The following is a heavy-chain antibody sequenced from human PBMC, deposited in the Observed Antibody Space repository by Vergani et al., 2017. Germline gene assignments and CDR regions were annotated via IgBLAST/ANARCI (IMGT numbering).Heavy chain of an antibody. Sequence: QLQLQESGPGLVKPSETLSLTCTVSGGSITYGAFYWGWIRQSPGKGLEWIGSIYYSENKFYNPSLESRVTLSIDTTKNQFSLKLKSVTAADTAVYYCARGEGSIRTVTTPRNYYGMDVWGQGTTVTVSS. D-gene: IGHD4-17*01. CDR1: GGSITYGAFY. V-gene: IGHV4-39*01. CDR3: ARGEGSIRTVTTPRNYYGMDV. CDR2: IYYSENK. J-gene: IGHJ6*02.